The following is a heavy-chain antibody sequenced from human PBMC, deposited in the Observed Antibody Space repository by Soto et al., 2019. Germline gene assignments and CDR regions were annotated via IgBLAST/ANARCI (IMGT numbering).Heavy chain of an antibody. J-gene: IGHJ4*02. Sequence: EVQLVESGGGLVKPGGSLRLSCAASGFTFSSYSMNWVRQAPGKGLEWVSSISSSSSYIYYADSVKDRFTISRDNAKNSLYLQMNSLRAEDTAVYYCARGRGYSSSWYVDYWGQGTLVTVSS. CDR3: ARGRGYSSSWYVDY. CDR1: GFTFSSYS. D-gene: IGHD6-13*01. CDR2: ISSSSSYI. V-gene: IGHV3-21*01.